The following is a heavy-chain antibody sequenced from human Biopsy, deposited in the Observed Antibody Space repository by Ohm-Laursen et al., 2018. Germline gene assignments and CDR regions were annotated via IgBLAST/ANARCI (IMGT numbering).Heavy chain of an antibody. D-gene: IGHD3-10*01. CDR1: GDTFNKYG. V-gene: IGHV1-69*04. J-gene: IGHJ6*02. CDR3: ARGGSGSGYYGMDV. CDR2: IIPIVDIV. Sequence: ALVTVSCKASGDTFNKYGIFWVRQAPGQGLEWMGRIIPIVDIVNYAQRFQGRVTMTADKSTSTAYLDLSSLISEDTAVYYCARGGSGSGYYGMDVWGQGTTVTVSS.